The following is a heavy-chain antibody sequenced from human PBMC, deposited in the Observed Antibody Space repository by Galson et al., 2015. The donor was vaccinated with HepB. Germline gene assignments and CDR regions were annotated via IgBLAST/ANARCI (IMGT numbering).Heavy chain of an antibody. V-gene: IGHV1-46*01. CDR3: ARGLITMVRGVIITLRAFDI. CDR2: INPSGGST. CDR1: GYTFTSYY. J-gene: IGHJ3*02. Sequence: SVKVSCKASGYTFTSYYMHWVRQAPGQGLEWMGIINPSGGSTSYAQKFQGRVTMTRDTSTSTVYMELSSLRSEDTAVYYCARGLITMVRGVIITLRAFDIWGQGTMVTVSS. D-gene: IGHD3-10*01.